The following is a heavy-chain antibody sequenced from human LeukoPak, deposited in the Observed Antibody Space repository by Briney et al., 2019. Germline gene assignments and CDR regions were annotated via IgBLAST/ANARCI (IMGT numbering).Heavy chain of an antibody. CDR1: GFIFSYYG. D-gene: IGHD5-18*01. CDR2: ISYDGSNK. Sequence: GRSLRLSCAASGFIFSYYGMHWVRQAPGKGLEWVAVISYDGSNKYYGDSVKGRFTISRDNSKNTLYLQMNSLRAEDTAIYYCAKEAYRYGYFDYWGQGTLVTVSS. V-gene: IGHV3-30*18. J-gene: IGHJ4*02. CDR3: AKEAYRYGYFDY.